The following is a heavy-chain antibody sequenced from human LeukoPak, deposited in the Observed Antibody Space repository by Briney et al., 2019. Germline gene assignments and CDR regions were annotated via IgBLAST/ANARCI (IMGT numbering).Heavy chain of an antibody. CDR3: AREGPGNSSGWYMGLYYYYYMDV. CDR1: GYTFTSYY. Sequence: ASVKVSCKASGYTFTSYYMHWVRQAPGQGLEWMGIINPSGGSTSYAQKFQGRVTMTRDMSTSTVYMELSSLRSEDTAVYYCAREGPGNSSGWYMGLYYYYYMDVWGKGTTVTVSS. CDR2: INPSGGST. V-gene: IGHV1-46*01. D-gene: IGHD6-19*01. J-gene: IGHJ6*03.